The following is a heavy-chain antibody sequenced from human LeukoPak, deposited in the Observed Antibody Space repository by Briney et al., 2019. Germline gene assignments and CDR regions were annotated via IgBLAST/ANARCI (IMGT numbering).Heavy chain of an antibody. Sequence: GGSLRLSCSASGFTFSSYAMHWVRQAPGKGLEYVSAISSNGGSTYYADSVKGRFTISRDNSKNTLYLQMNSLRAEDTAVYYCARAADYGYYYYYGMDVWGQGTTVTVSS. CDR2: ISSNGGST. J-gene: IGHJ6*02. D-gene: IGHD3-16*01. V-gene: IGHV3-64*04. CDR3: ARAADYGYYYYYGMDV. CDR1: GFTFSSYA.